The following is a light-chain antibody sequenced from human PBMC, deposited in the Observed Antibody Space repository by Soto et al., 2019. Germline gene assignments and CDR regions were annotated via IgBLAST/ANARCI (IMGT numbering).Light chain of an antibody. CDR1: DSISSW. V-gene: IGKV1-5*03. CDR3: QQYMLT. CDR2: KAS. J-gene: IGKJ1*01. Sequence: QMSQVTSRLSGFVLDIVTNTCRSSDSISSWLAWYQQKPGKAPKLLIYKASNLASGVPSRFSGSGSGTELTLTISSLQPNDSSTYHGQQYMLTCGEGPKVDIK.